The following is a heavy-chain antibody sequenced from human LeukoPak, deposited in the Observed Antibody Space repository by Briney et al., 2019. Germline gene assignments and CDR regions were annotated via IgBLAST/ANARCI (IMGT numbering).Heavy chain of an antibody. CDR3: ARDETRDYGMDV. CDR1: GFTFSNYH. J-gene: IGHJ6*02. CDR2: ISDTSSYI. V-gene: IGHV3-21*01. Sequence: PGGSLRLSCAASGFTFSNYHINWIRQAPGKGLEWVSSISDTSSYIYYADSVKGRFTISRDNAKNSLYLQMNSLRAEDTAVYYCARDETRDYGMDVWGQGTTVTVSS.